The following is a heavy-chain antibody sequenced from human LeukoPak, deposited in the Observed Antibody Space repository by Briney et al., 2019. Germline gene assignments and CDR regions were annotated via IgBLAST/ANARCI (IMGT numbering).Heavy chain of an antibody. J-gene: IGHJ4*02. CDR2: ISYDGSNK. V-gene: IGHV3-30*18. CDR1: GFTFSSYG. CDR3: AKDADDYGDLYYFDY. Sequence: GGSLRLFCAASGFTFSSYGMHWVRQAPGKGLEWVAVISYDGSNKYYADFVKGRFTISRDNSKNTLYLQMNSLRAEDTAVYYCAKDADDYGDLYYFDYWGQGTLVTVSS. D-gene: IGHD4-17*01.